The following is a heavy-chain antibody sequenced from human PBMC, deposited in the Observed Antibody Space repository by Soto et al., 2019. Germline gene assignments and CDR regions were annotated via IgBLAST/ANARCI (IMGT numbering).Heavy chain of an antibody. J-gene: IGHJ4*02. CDR1: GFTFSSYA. CDR3: AKFGMATTKRSPPYYIDY. V-gene: IGHV3-23*01. CDR2: ISGSGGGT. Sequence: LRLSCAASGFTFSSYAMGWVRQAPGKGLEWVSSISGSGGGTYYADSVKGRFTFSRDNSKNTLYLQMNSLRAEDTAVYYCAKFGMATTKRSPPYYIDYWGQGALVTVS. D-gene: IGHD1-1*01.